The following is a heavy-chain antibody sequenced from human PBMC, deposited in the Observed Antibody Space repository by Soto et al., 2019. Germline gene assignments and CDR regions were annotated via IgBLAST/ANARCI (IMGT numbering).Heavy chain of an antibody. D-gene: IGHD3-10*02. CDR2: ITPSFGTR. Sequence: QVQLVQSGAEVKKPGSSVKVSCQASGGTFSTKYAISWVRQAPGEGLEWMGGITPSFGTRDYAQRFQGRVTITADVSTSIVYMELTCLRSQDTAVYYCATSPGFGGYYVVWGQGTLVTVSS. V-gene: IGHV1-69*01. CDR1: GGTFSTKYA. J-gene: IGHJ4*02. CDR3: ATSPGFGGYYVV.